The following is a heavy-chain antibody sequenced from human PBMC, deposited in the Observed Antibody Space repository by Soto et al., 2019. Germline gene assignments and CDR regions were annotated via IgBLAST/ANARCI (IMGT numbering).Heavy chain of an antibody. V-gene: IGHV4-31*03. CDR1: GGSISSGGYY. D-gene: IGHD3-10*01. CDR2: IHHSGST. Sequence: QVQLQESGPGLVKASQTLSLTCNVSGGSISSGGYYWTWIRQHPGKGLEWIGNIHHSGSTFYNPSLKSRVSISVDTSKNQFSPKLNSVTAADTAVYFCVRGVLSWGQGTLVTLSS. J-gene: IGHJ1*01. CDR3: VRGVLS.